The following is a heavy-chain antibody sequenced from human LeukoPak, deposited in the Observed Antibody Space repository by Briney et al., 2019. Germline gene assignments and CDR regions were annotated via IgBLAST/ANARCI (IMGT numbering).Heavy chain of an antibody. CDR3: ARGRGTTMVRGVITDYFDL. J-gene: IGHJ2*01. V-gene: IGHV1-2*02. CDR2: IDPNSGGT. Sequence: ASVKVSCRASGYTFTAHYIHWVRQAPGQELERMGWIDPNSGGTNYAQKFLGSVTMTGDTSINTAFMELSRLRSDDTAIYYWARGRGTTMVRGVITDYFDLWGRGSLVTVSS. CDR1: GYTFTAHY. D-gene: IGHD3-10*01.